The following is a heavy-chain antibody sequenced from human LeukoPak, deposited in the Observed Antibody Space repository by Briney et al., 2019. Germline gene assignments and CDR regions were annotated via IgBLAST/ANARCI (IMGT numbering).Heavy chain of an antibody. Sequence: ASVKVSCRASGYTFTSYYMHWVRQAPGQGLEWMGIINPSGGSTSYAQKFQGRVTMTRDMSTSTVYMELSSLRSEDTAVYYCARDGSGYDFWYLDYYYYMDVWGKGTTVTVSS. D-gene: IGHD5-12*01. J-gene: IGHJ6*03. CDR1: GYTFTSYY. CDR3: ARDGSGYDFWYLDYYYYMDV. CDR2: INPSGGST. V-gene: IGHV1-46*01.